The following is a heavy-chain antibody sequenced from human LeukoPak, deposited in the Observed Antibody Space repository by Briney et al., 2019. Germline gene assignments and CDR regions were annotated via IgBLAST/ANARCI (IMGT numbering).Heavy chain of an antibody. CDR2: ISYDGSNK. J-gene: IGHJ4*02. Sequence: GGSLRLSCAAPGFTFSSYGMHWVRQAPGKGLEWVAVISYDGSNKYYTDSVKGRFTISRDNSKNTLYLQMNSLRAEDTAVYYCAKDLKANPVAGRHFDYWGQGTLVTVSS. D-gene: IGHD6-19*01. CDR3: AKDLKANPVAGRHFDY. V-gene: IGHV3-30*18. CDR1: GFTFSSYG.